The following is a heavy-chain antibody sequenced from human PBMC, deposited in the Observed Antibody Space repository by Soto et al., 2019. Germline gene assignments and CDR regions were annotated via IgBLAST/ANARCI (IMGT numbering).Heavy chain of an antibody. V-gene: IGHV3-30*18. D-gene: IGHD6-6*01. CDR3: AKEGGYSSSSTNFDY. Sequence: GGSLRLSCAASGFTFSNYGMHWVRQAPGKGLEWVAVISYDGSNKNYADYVKGRFTISRDNSKNTLYLQMNSLRAEDTAVYYCAKEGGYSSSSTNFDYWGQGTLVTVSS. CDR2: ISYDGSNK. J-gene: IGHJ4*02. CDR1: GFTFSNYG.